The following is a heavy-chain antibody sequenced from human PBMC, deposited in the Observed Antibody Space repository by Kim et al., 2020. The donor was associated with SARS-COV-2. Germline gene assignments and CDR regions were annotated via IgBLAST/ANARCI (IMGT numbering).Heavy chain of an antibody. Sequence: GGSLRLSCAASGFTFSSYSMNWVRQAPGKGLEWVSSISSSSSYIYYADSVKGRFTISRDNAKNSLYLQMNSLRAEDTAVYYCARDPRTKYYYGSGSRKDYYYYYGMDVWGQGTTVTVSS. CDR2: ISSSSSYI. D-gene: IGHD3-10*01. V-gene: IGHV3-21*01. CDR1: GFTFSSYS. J-gene: IGHJ6*02. CDR3: ARDPRTKYYYGSGSRKDYYYYYGMDV.